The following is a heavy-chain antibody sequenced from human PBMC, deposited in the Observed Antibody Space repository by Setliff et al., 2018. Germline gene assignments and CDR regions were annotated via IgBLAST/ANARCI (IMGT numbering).Heavy chain of an antibody. CDR1: GFTFSASP. CDR3: ARLVDYYYYYMDV. Sequence: PGGSLRLSCAASGFTFSASPVSWVRQAPGKGLEWVSTFSSSSSYIYYADSVKGRFTISRDNAKNSLYLQMNSLRADDTAVYFCARLVDYYYYYMDVWGKGTTVTVSS. D-gene: IGHD2-2*01. V-gene: IGHV3-21*01. J-gene: IGHJ6*03. CDR2: FSSSSSYI.